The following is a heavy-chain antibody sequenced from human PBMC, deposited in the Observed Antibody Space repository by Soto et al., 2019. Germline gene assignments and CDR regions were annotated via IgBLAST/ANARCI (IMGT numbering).Heavy chain of an antibody. CDR1: GYTFTSYD. J-gene: IGHJ4*02. Sequence: ASVKVSCKASGYTFTSYDINWVRQDTGQGLEWMGWMNPNSGNTGYAQKFQGRVTMTRNTSISTAYMELSSLRSEDTAVYYCARGSRYCSGGSCIRAGYDYWGQGTLVTVSS. CDR2: MNPNSGNT. V-gene: IGHV1-8*01. D-gene: IGHD2-15*01. CDR3: ARGSRYCSGGSCIRAGYDY.